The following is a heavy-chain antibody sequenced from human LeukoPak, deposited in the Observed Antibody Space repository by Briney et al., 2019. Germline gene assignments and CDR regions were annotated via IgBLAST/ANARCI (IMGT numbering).Heavy chain of an antibody. CDR1: GFTFSSYS. CDR3: ASPTGGSYYAFDY. D-gene: IGHD1-26*01. Sequence: PGGSLRLSCAASGFTFSSYSMNWVRQAPGKGLEWVSYISSSSSTIYYADSVKGRFTISRDNAKNSLYLQMNSLRAEDTAVYYCASPTGGSYYAFDYWGQGTLVTVPS. CDR2: ISSSSSTI. J-gene: IGHJ4*02. V-gene: IGHV3-48*01.